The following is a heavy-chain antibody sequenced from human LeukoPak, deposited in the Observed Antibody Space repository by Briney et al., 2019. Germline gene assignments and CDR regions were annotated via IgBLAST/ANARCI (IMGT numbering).Heavy chain of an antibody. CDR1: GFTFSSYG. V-gene: IGHV3-30*02. Sequence: GGSLRLSYAASGFTFSSYGMHWVRQAPGKGLEWVAFIRYDGSNKYYADSVKGRFTISRDNSKNTLYLQMNSLRAEDTAVYYCARDFRFGELFPLEYWGQGTLVTVSS. J-gene: IGHJ4*02. CDR2: IRYDGSNK. CDR3: ARDFRFGELFPLEY. D-gene: IGHD3-10*01.